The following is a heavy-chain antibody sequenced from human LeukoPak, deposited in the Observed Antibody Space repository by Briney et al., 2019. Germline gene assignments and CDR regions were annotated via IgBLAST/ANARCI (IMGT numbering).Heavy chain of an antibody. V-gene: IGHV3-23*01. CDR3: AKELWQQRNFDY. D-gene: IGHD6-13*01. CDR1: GFTFSSYA. Sequence: GGSLRLSCAASGFTFSSYAMSWVRQAPGKGLEWVSGISGSGGSTYYADSVKGRFTISRDNSNNTLYLQMNSLRAEDTAVYHCAKELWQQRNFDYWGQGTLVTVSS. CDR2: ISGSGGST. J-gene: IGHJ4*02.